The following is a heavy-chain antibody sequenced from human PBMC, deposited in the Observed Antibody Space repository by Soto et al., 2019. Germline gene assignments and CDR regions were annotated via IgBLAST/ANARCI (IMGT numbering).Heavy chain of an antibody. CDR3: ARSYYDSTGFAVDP. D-gene: IGHD3-22*01. CDR1: GYTFTSYD. V-gene: IGHV1-8*01. CDR2: MNPNSGNT. Sequence: ASVKVSCKASGYTFTSYDINWVRQATGQGLEWMGWMNPNSGNTGYAQKFQGRVTMTRNTSISTAYMELSSLRSEDTAVYYCARSYYDSTGFAVDPWGQGILVTVSS. J-gene: IGHJ5*02.